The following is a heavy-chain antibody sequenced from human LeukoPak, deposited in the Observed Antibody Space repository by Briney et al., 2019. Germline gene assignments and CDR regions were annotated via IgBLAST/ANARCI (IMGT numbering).Heavy chain of an antibody. CDR3: AKDIEAAGLFFDY. Sequence: GGSLRLSCAASGFTFSDYHMAWIRQAPGKGLQWVSYISNRGDIYYADSVKGRFTISRDNAKNSLYLQMNSLRAEDTALYYCAKDIEAAGLFFDYWGQGTLVTVSS. J-gene: IGHJ4*02. D-gene: IGHD6-13*01. CDR1: GFTFSDYH. CDR2: ISNRGDI. V-gene: IGHV3-11*04.